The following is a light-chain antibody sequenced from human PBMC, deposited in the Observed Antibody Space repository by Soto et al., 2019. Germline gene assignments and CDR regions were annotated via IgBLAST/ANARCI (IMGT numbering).Light chain of an antibody. Sequence: ESVLTQSPGTLSLSPGERATLSCRASQSVRSNYLAWYQQKPGQAPRLLIYDASSRATGIPDRFSGSGSGTDFTLTISRLEPEDFAVYYCQQYGTSPPITFGQGTRLEIK. CDR3: QQYGTSPPIT. CDR1: QSVRSNY. V-gene: IGKV3-20*01. J-gene: IGKJ5*01. CDR2: DAS.